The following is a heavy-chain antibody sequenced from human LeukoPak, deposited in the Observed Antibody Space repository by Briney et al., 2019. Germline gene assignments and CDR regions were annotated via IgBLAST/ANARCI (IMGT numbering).Heavy chain of an antibody. V-gene: IGHV3-74*01. Sequence: GGSLRLSCAASGFTFSSYWMHWVRQDPGEGLVWISRINTDGRNTRYEDTVKGRFTISRDNAKNTLYLQMNSLRAEDTAVYYCARDGYRTSQGAFDLWGQGTMVTVSS. D-gene: IGHD5-12*01. CDR1: GFTFSSYW. CDR3: ARDGYRTSQGAFDL. CDR2: INTDGRNT. J-gene: IGHJ3*01.